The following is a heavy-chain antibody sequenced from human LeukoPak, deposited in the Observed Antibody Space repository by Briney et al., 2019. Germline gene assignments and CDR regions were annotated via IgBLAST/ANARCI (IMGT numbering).Heavy chain of an antibody. Sequence: GGSLRLSCAASGFTFSSYAMSWVRQAPGKGLEWVSAISGSGGSTYYADSVKGRFTISRDNSKNTLYPQMNSLRAEDTAVYYCAKDYFGYSYGLSPNWFDPWGQGTLVTVSS. CDR2: ISGSGGST. J-gene: IGHJ5*02. CDR3: AKDYFGYSYGLSPNWFDP. V-gene: IGHV3-23*01. D-gene: IGHD5-18*01. CDR1: GFTFSSYA.